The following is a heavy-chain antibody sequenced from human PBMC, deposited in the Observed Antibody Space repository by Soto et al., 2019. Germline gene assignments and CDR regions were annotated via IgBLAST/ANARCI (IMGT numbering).Heavy chain of an antibody. CDR3: ARQIYDSDTGPNFQYYFDS. V-gene: IGHV5-10-1*03. Sequence: EVRLEQSGAEVKKSGVSLTISCKGSGYSFAGYWITWVRQKPGKGLEWMGRIDPSDSQTYYSPSFRGHVTISATKSITTVFLQWSSLRASDTAMYYCARQIYDSDTGPNFQYYFDSWGQGTPVTVSS. CDR1: GYSFAGYW. CDR2: IDPSDSQT. J-gene: IGHJ4*02. D-gene: IGHD3-22*01.